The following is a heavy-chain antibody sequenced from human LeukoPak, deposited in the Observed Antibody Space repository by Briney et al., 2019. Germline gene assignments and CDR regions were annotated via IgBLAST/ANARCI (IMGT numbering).Heavy chain of an antibody. V-gene: IGHV1-3*01. D-gene: IGHD1-26*01. J-gene: IGHJ3*02. CDR1: GYTFTSYA. CDR2: INAGNGNT. CDR3: ARLPSGSYDDDI. Sequence: ASVKVSCKASGYTFTSYAMHWVRQAPGQRLEWMGWINAGNGNTKYSQKFQGRVTITRDTSASTAYMELSSLRSEDTAVYYCARLPSGSYDDDIWGQGTMVTVSS.